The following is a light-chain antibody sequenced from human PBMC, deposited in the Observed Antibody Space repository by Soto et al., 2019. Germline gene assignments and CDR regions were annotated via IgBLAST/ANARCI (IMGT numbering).Light chain of an antibody. V-gene: IGLV2-23*01. Sequence: ALTQPASVSGSPGQSITISCTGTSSDVGSYNLVSWYQQHPGKAPKLMIYEGSKRPSGVSNRFSGSKSGNTASLTISGLQAEDEADYYCCSYAGSSTWVFGGGTKLTVL. CDR3: CSYAGSSTWV. J-gene: IGLJ3*02. CDR2: EGS. CDR1: SSDVGSYNL.